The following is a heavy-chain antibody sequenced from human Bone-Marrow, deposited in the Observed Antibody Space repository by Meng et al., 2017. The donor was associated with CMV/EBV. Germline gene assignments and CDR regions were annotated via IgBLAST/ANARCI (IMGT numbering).Heavy chain of an antibody. D-gene: IGHD2-15*01. CDR3: ARGRGIVVVVAATGFDY. CDR2: INAGNGNT. CDR1: HTFTSYA. Sequence: HTFTSYAMHWVRQAPGQRLEWMGWINAGNGNTKYSQKFQGRVTITRDTSASTAYMELGSLRSEDTAVYYCARGRGIVVVVAATGFDYWGQGTLVTVSS. J-gene: IGHJ4*02. V-gene: IGHV1-3*01.